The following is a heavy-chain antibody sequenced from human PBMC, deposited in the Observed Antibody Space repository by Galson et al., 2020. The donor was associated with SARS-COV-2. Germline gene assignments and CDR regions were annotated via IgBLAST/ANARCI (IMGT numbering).Heavy chain of an antibody. CDR2: IVHASGNP. CDR3: AAMWAGMTTGGGC. J-gene: IGHJ4*02. Sequence: SVTVPCKASGFTFTSSAIQWVRQARGQRLAWIGWIVHASGNPNYAQEFQERDTITRDMSTSTAYMELSSLSAEDTAIYYCAAMWAGMTTGGGCWGQGTLVTVSS. D-gene: IGHD4-17*01. CDR1: GFTFTSSA. V-gene: IGHV1-58*02.